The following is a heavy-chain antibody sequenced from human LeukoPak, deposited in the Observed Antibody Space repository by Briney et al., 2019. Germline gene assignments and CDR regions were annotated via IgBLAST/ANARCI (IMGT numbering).Heavy chain of an antibody. CDR1: GGSFSGYY. V-gene: IGHV4-34*01. CDR3: ARGPSGDSSGYYPPYFDY. CDR2: INHSGRT. J-gene: IGHJ4*02. Sequence: PSETLSLTCAVYGGSFSGYYWSWIRQPPGKGLEWIGEINHSGRTNYNPPIKSRVTISVDASKNQFSLKLSSVTAADTAVYYCARGPSGDSSGYYPPYFDYWGQGTLVTVSS. D-gene: IGHD3-22*01.